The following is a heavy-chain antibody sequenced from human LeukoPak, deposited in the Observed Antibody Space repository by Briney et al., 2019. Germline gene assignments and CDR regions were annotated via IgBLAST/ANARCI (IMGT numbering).Heavy chain of an antibody. D-gene: IGHD1-26*01. J-gene: IGHJ6*03. CDR3: AREDSGSYYYYYVDV. V-gene: IGHV4-61*02. Sequence: SETLSLTCTVSGGSISSGSYYWSWIRQPAGKGLEWIGRIYTSGSTNYNPSLKSRVTISVDTSKNQFSLKLSSVTAADTAVYYCAREDSGSYYYYYVDVWGKGTTVTVSS. CDR1: GGSISSGSYY. CDR2: IYTSGST.